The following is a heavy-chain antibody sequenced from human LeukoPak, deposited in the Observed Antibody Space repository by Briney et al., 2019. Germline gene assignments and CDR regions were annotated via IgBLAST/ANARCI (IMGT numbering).Heavy chain of an antibody. CDR2: IKSKTDGGTT. J-gene: IGHJ6*02. Sequence: GGSLRLSCAASGFTFSSYAMSWVRQAPGKGLEWVGRIKSKTDGGTTDYAAPVKGRFTISRDDSKNTLYLQMNSLKTEDTAVYYCTTPRSVWSPVYYYYGMDVWGQGTTVTVSS. V-gene: IGHV3-15*01. CDR1: GFTFSSYA. D-gene: IGHD3-10*01. CDR3: TTPRSVWSPVYYYYGMDV.